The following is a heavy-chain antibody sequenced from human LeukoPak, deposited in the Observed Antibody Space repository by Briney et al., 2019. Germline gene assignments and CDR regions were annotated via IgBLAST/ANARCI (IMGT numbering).Heavy chain of an antibody. J-gene: IGHJ3*02. CDR2: IIPIFGTA. CDR3: ATTLSVVVPAANDAFDI. CDR1: GGTFSSYA. Sequence: SVKVSCKASGGTFSSYAISWVRQAPGQGLEWMGEIIPIFGTANYAQKFKGRVTITTDESTSTAYMELNSLRSEDTAVYYCATTLSVVVPAANDAFDIWGQGTMVTVSS. D-gene: IGHD2-2*01. V-gene: IGHV1-69*05.